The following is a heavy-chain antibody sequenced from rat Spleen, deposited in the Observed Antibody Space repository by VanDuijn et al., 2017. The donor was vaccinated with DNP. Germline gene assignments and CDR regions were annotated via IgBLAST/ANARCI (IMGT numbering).Heavy chain of an antibody. V-gene: IGHV5-7*01. CDR2: ISYDGDSS. CDR1: GFTFSDYY. Sequence: EVQLVASGGGFVQPGRSLKLSCAASGFTFSDYYMAWVRQTPTKGLEWVATISYDGDSSNYRDSVKGRFTVSRDNARSTLYLQMDSLRSEDTATYYCARPDYWGQGVMVTVSS. CDR3: ARPDY. J-gene: IGHJ2*01.